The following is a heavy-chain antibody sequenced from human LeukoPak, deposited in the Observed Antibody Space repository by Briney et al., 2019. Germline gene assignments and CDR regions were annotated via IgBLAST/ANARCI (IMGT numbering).Heavy chain of an antibody. CDR2: IYYSGST. CDR3: ARGLPTYYPAQTHPYPFDY. V-gene: IGHV4-31*03. Sequence: PSETLSLTCTVSGGSISSGGYYWSWIRQHPGKGLEWIGYIYYSGSTYYNPSLKSRVTISVDTSKNQFSLKLSSVTAADTAVYYCARGLPTYYPAQTHPYPFDYWGQGTLVTVSS. J-gene: IGHJ4*02. D-gene: IGHD3-16*01. CDR1: GGSISSGGYY.